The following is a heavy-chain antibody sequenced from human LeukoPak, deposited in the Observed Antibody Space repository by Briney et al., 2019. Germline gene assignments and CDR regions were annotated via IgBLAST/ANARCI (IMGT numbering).Heavy chain of an antibody. D-gene: IGHD3-10*01. CDR1: GGSFSGYY. CDR3: AREAPHYYGSGSLDY. J-gene: IGHJ4*02. V-gene: IGHV4-34*01. Sequence: SETLSLTCAVYGGSFSGYYWSWIRQPPGKGLEWIGEINHGGSTNYNPSLKSRVTISVDTSKNQFSLKLSSVTAADTAVYYCAREAPHYYGSGSLDYWGQGTLVTVSS. CDR2: INHGGST.